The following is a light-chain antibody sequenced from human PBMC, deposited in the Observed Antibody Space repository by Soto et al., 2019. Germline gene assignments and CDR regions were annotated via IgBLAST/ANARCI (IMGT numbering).Light chain of an antibody. J-gene: IGKJ2*01. Sequence: EIVLTQSPATLSLSPGERATLSCRASQSVSSYLAWYQQKPGQGPRPLIYDASNRATGIPARFSGSGSGTDFTLPISSLEPEDFAVYYCQQRSNWPPYTFGQGTKLEIK. CDR2: DAS. CDR3: QQRSNWPPYT. V-gene: IGKV3-11*01. CDR1: QSVSSY.